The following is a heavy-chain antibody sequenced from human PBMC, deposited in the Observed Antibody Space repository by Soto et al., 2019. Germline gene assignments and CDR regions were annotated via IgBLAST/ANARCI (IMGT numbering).Heavy chain of an antibody. CDR2: INPSGGTT. CDR1: GYIFTSYY. V-gene: IGHV1-46*01. Sequence: ASVKVSCKASGYIFTSYYIHWVRQAPGQGLEWMGLINPSGGTTNYAQKFQGRVTMTRDTSTSTVYMELSSLRSEDTAVYYCAREGYYSGSGTYSPPRYYGMDAWG. D-gene: IGHD3-10*01. CDR3: AREGYYSGSGTYSPPRYYGMDA. J-gene: IGHJ6*02.